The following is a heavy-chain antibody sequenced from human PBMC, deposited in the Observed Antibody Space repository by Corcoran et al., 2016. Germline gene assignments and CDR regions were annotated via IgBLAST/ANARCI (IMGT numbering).Heavy chain of an antibody. CDR3: VRDRGGSAWPLFDY. CDR1: GFSFSSYS. J-gene: IGHJ4*02. Sequence: EVQLVESGGGLVQPGGSLRLSCVASGFSFSSYSMNWVRQAPGKGLEWVSYIRSDSSTIYYADSVEGRFTISRDNAQNSLYLQMNSLRAEDTAVYYCVRDRGGSAWPLFDYWGQGALVTVSS. CDR2: IRSDSSTI. D-gene: IGHD6-19*01. V-gene: IGHV3-48*04.